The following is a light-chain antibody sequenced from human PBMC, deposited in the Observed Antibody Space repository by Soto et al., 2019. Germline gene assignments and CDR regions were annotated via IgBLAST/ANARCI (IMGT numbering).Light chain of an antibody. V-gene: IGKV1-33*01. CDR3: QQYDDLPLT. J-gene: IGKJ4*01. CDR2: GAA. CDR1: QDISKH. Sequence: DIHMTQSPSSLSASVGDRVTITCQASQDISKHLNWYQHKAGKAPKLLIYGAANLETGVPTRFSGSRSGTDFTLTISNLQPEDIATYYCQQYDDLPLTFGGGTKVGIK.